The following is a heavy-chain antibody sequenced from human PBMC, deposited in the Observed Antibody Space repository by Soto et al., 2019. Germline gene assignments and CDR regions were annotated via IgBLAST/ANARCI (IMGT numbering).Heavy chain of an antibody. J-gene: IGHJ4*02. CDR2: IYYSGST. CDR3: ARRYGSSFDY. D-gene: IGHD6-13*01. CDR1: GGSISSYY. V-gene: IGHV4-59*08. Sequence: QVQLQESGPGLVKPSETLSLTCTVYGGSISSYYWSWIRQPPGKGLEWIGYIYYSGSTNYNPSLKSRVTISVDTSKNQFSLKLSSVTAAYTAVYYCARRYGSSFDYWGQGTLVTVSS.